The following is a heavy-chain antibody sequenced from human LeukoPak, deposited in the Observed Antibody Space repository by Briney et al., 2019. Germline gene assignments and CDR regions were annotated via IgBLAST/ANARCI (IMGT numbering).Heavy chain of an antibody. V-gene: IGHV4-38-2*02. CDR2: IYHSGST. Sequence: SETLSLTCTVSGYSISSGYYWGWIRQPPGKGLEWIGSIYHSGSTYYTPSLKSRVTISVDTSKNQFSLKLSSVTAADTAVFYCAREGYSYGYSPYFDYWGQGTLVTVSS. D-gene: IGHD5-18*01. CDR1: GYSISSGYY. J-gene: IGHJ4*02. CDR3: AREGYSYGYSPYFDY.